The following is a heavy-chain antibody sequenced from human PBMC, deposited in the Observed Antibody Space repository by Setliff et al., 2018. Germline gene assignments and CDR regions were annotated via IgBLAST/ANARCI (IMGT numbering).Heavy chain of an antibody. CDR3: VRSGKFGMRFWFDQ. V-gene: IGHV1-2*06. CDR1: GYSFTGYY. D-gene: IGHD1-26*01. J-gene: IGHJ5*02. Sequence: ASVKVSCKASGYSFTGYYIHWVRQAPGQGLEWMGRINPNSGDTHSAQKFQGRVTMTRDTSINTAYMELSSLTSDDTAFYYCVRSGKFGMRFWFDQWGLGTLVTVSS. CDR2: INPNSGDT.